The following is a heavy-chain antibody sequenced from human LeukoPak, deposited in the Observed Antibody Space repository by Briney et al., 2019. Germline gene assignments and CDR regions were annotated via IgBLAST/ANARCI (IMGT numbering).Heavy chain of an antibody. V-gene: IGHV3-30*02. CDR2: IRYDGSNK. CDR3: ARESRFGELLLDY. D-gene: IGHD3-10*01. J-gene: IGHJ4*02. CDR1: GFTFSSYG. Sequence: GGSLRLSCAASGFTFSSYGMHWVRQAPGKGLEWVAFIRYDGSNKYYADSVKGRFTISRDNSKNTLYLQMNSLRAEDTAVYYCARESRFGELLLDYWGQGTLVTVSS.